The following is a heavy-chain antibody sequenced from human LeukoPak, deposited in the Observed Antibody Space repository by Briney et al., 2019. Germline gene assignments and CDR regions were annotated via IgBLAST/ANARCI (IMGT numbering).Heavy chain of an antibody. CDR3: ASQNTASGYDYSVVVVADNAFDI. CDR2: IIPIFGTA. J-gene: IGHJ3*02. Sequence: SVKVSCKASGGTFISYAISWVRQAPGQGLEWMGRIIPIFGTANYAQKFQGRVTITTDESMSTAYLELSSLRSEDTAVYYCASQNTASGYDYSVVVVADNAFDIWGQGTMVTVSS. CDR1: GGTFISYA. V-gene: IGHV1-69*05. D-gene: IGHD2-15*01.